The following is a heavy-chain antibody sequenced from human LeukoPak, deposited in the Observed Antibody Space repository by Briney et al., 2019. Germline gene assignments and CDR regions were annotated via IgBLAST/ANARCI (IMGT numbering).Heavy chain of an antibody. J-gene: IGHJ5*02. Sequence: SETLSLTCAVYGGSFTGYYWSWIRRPPGKGLEWIGEINHSGSTKHNPSLKSRVTVSVDTSKNQFFLTLTSVTAADTAVYFCATLDNSFDHWGQRTLVTVSS. V-gene: IGHV4-34*01. CDR3: ATLDNSFDH. CDR2: INHSGST. D-gene: IGHD2/OR15-2a*01. CDR1: GGSFTGYY.